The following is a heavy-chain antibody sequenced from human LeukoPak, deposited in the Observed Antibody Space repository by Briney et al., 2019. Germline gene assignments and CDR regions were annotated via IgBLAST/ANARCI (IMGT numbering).Heavy chain of an antibody. D-gene: IGHD1-1*01. CDR3: ARCTGGGTDFDY. CDR2: IYYSGST. Sequence: AETLSLTCTVSGGSISSYCWSWIRQPPGKGLEWIGYIYYSGSTNYNPSLKSRVTISVDTSKNQFSLKLSSVTAADTAVYYCARCTGGGTDFDYWGQGTLVTVSS. CDR1: GGSISSYC. V-gene: IGHV4-59*01. J-gene: IGHJ4*02.